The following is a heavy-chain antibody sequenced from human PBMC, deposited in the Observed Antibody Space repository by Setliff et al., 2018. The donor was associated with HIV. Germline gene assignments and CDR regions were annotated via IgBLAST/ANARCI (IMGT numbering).Heavy chain of an antibody. J-gene: IGHJ6*02. Sequence: PSETLSLTCAVYGGAFSGYYWSWIRQPPGKGLEWIGEINHSGSTNYNPPLKSRVTISVDASKNHFSLKVSSVTAADTAVYYCARGPRITLIEVVTSDYYYGMDVWGQGTTVTVSS. CDR2: INHSGST. D-gene: IGHD3-22*01. CDR3: ARGPRITLIEVVTSDYYYGMDV. V-gene: IGHV4-34*01. CDR1: GGAFSGYY.